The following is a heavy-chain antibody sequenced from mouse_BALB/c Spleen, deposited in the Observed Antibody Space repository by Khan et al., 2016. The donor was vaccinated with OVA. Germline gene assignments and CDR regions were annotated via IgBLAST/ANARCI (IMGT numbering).Heavy chain of an antibody. J-gene: IGHJ1*01. CDR2: IGSGGNYT. CDR3: ARPPITTVVAKSYWFCDV. V-gene: IGHV5-9-3*01. CDR1: GFTFSSYA. D-gene: IGHD1-1*01. Sequence: EVELVESGGGLVKPGGSLKLSCAASGFTFSSYAMSWVRQTPEKRLEWVATIGSGGNYTYYPDSVKGRFTISRDTAKNTLYLQLSSLTSEDTAMYYCARPPITTVVAKSYWFCDVWGAGTTVTVSS.